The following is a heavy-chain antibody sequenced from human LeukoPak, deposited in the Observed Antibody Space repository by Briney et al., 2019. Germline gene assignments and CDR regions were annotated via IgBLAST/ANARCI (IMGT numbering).Heavy chain of an antibody. J-gene: IGHJ4*02. CDR1: GFTFSSYS. Sequence: PGGSLRLSCAASGFTFSSYSMNWVRQAPGKGLEWVSYISSSGSTIYYADSVKGRFTISRDNAKNSLYLQMNSLRAEDTAVYYCASLWIDGYKRGPSDYWGQGTLVTVSS. V-gene: IGHV3-48*04. CDR3: ASLWIDGYKRGPSDY. CDR2: ISSSGSTI. D-gene: IGHD5-24*01.